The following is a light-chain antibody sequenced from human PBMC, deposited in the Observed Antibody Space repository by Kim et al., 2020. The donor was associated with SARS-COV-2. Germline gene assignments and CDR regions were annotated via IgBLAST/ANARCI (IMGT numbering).Light chain of an antibody. V-gene: IGLV4-69*01. Sequence: QLVLTQSPSASASLGASVKLTCTLSSGHSSSAIAWHQQLPEKGPRYLMKLNSDGSHSRGDGIPARFSGSSSGAERYLTISSLQSEDEADYYCQTWVTGIVVFGGGTQLTVL. CDR1: SGHSSSA. CDR2: LNSDGSH. J-gene: IGLJ2*01. CDR3: QTWVTGIVV.